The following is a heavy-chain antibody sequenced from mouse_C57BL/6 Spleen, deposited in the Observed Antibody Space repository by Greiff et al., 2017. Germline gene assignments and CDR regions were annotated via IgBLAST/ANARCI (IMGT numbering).Heavy chain of an antibody. V-gene: IGHV2-5*01. J-gene: IGHJ4*01. D-gene: IGHD2-4*01. CDR2: IWRGGST. Sequence: QVQLQQSGPGLVQPSQSLSITCTVSGFSLTSYGVHWVRQSPGKGLEWLGVIWRGGSTDYNAAFMSRLSITKDNSKSQVFFKMNSLQADDTAIYYCAKNYDYDGYYAMDYWGQGTSVTVSS. CDR1: GFSLTSYG. CDR3: AKNYDYDGYYAMDY.